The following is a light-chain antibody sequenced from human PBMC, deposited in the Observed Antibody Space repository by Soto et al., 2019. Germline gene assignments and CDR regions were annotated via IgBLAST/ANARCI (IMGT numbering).Light chain of an antibody. CDR1: QSVNSN. CDR2: AAS. V-gene: IGKV3D-15*01. Sequence: EIVLTQSPGTLSLSPGERATLSCRASQSVNSNYLAWYQQKPGQAPRLLIYAASNRATGIPARFSGSGSGTEFTLTISSLQSEDFAVYYCQQYNNWPLTFGGGTKVDIK. J-gene: IGKJ4*01. CDR3: QQYNNWPLT.